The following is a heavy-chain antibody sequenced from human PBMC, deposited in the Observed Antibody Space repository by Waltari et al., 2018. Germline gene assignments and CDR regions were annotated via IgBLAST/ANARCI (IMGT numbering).Heavy chain of an antibody. CDR2: IYTSGST. CDR1: GGSISSYY. CDR3: ARVNDFWSGSRHAANWFDP. V-gene: IGHV4-4*09. J-gene: IGHJ5*02. D-gene: IGHD3-3*01. Sequence: QVQLQESGPGLVKPSETLSLTCTVSGGSISSYYWSWIRQPPGKGLEWIGYIYTSGSTNYNPSLKGRVTISVDTSKNQFSLKLSSVTAADTAVYYCARVNDFWSGSRHAANWFDPWGQGTLVTVSS.